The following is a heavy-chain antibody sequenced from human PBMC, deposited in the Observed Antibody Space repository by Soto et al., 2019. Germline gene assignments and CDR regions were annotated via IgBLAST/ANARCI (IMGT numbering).Heavy chain of an antibody. V-gene: IGHV3-30*18. Sequence: GGSLRLSCAASGFTFSSYGMHWVRQAPGKGLEWVAVISYDGSNKYYADSVKGRFTISRDNSKNTLYLQMNSLRAEDTAVDYCAKDRGYCRGGSCYYFDYWGQGT. CDR2: ISYDGSNK. CDR3: AKDRGYCRGGSCYYFDY. CDR1: GFTFSSYG. D-gene: IGHD2-15*01. J-gene: IGHJ4*02.